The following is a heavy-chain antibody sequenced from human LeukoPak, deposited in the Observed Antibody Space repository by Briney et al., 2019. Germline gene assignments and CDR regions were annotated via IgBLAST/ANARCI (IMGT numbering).Heavy chain of an antibody. CDR1: GYTFTSYD. J-gene: IGHJ6*02. V-gene: IGHV1-8*01. D-gene: IGHD2-8*01. CDR3: ARGNKMVYAIQADYYYGMDV. CDR2: MNPNSGNT. Sequence: ASVKVSCKASGYTFTSYDINWVRQATGQGLEWMGWMNPNSGNTGYAQKFQGRVTMTRNTSISTAYMELSSLRSEDTAVYYCARGNKMVYAIQADYYYGMDVWGQGTTVTVSS.